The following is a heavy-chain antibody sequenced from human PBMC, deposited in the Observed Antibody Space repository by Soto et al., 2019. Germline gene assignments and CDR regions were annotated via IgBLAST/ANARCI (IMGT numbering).Heavy chain of an antibody. V-gene: IGHV1-69*01. J-gene: IGHJ6*02. CDR1: GGTFSSYA. D-gene: IGHD3-9*01. CDR2: IIPIFGIA. CDR3: ARYVLRYFDWLYYYYYGMDV. Sequence: QVQLVQSGAEVKKPGSSVKVSCKASGGTFSSYAISWVRQAPGQGLEWMGGIIPIFGIANYAQKFQGRVTITADESTSTAYMELSSLRSEDTAVYYCARYVLRYFDWLYYYYYGMDVWGQGTTVTVSS.